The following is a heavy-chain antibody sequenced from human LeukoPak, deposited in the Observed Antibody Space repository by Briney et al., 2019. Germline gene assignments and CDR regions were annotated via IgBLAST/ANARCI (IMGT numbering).Heavy chain of an antibody. J-gene: IGHJ5*02. CDR2: IYHSGST. Sequence: SGTLSLTCAVSGGSISSSNWWSWVRQPPGKGLEWIGEIYHSGSTNYNPSLKSRVTISVDKSKNQFSLKLSSVTAADTAVYYCARDRGDSSGWYARRYWFDPWGQGTLVTVSS. V-gene: IGHV4-4*02. CDR3: ARDRGDSSGWYARRYWFDP. CDR1: GGSISSSNW. D-gene: IGHD6-19*01.